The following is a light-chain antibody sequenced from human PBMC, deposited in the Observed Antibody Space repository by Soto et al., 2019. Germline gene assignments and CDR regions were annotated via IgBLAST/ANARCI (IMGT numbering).Light chain of an antibody. CDR3: QQYSSSPLT. CDR1: QSVGNN. Sequence: EIVLAQSPATLSLSPGERATLSCRASQSVGNNLAWYQQKPGQAPGLLIYEASTRATGIPARFSGSGSGTDFALTISRLEPEDFAVYHCQQYSSSPLTFGGGTKVDIK. V-gene: IGKV3-20*01. J-gene: IGKJ4*01. CDR2: EAS.